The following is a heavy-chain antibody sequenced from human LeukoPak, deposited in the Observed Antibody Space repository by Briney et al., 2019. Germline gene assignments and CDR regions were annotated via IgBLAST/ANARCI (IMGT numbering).Heavy chain of an antibody. Sequence: NPSETLSLTCTVSGGSISSSSYYWGWIRQPPGKGLEWIGSIYYSGSTYYNPSLKSRVTISVDTSKNQFSLKLSSVTAADTAVYYCARHVADYFDYWGQGTLVTVSS. CDR1: GGSISSSSYY. V-gene: IGHV4-39*01. CDR2: IYYSGST. J-gene: IGHJ4*02. CDR3: ARHVADYFDY.